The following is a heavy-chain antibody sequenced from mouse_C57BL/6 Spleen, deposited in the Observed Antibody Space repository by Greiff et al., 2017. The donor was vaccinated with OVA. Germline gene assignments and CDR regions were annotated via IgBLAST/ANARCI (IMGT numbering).Heavy chain of an antibody. V-gene: IGHV1-81*01. CDR2: IYPRSGNT. CDR1: GYTFTSYG. J-gene: IGHJ1*03. D-gene: IGHD1-1*01. CDR3: AREEGYSPYWYFDV. Sequence: VQLQQSGAELARPGASVKLSCKASGYTFTSYGISWVKQRTGQGLEWIGEIYPRSGNTYYNEKFKGKATLTADKSSSTAYMELRSLTSEDSAVYFCAREEGYSPYWYFDVWGTGTTVTVSS.